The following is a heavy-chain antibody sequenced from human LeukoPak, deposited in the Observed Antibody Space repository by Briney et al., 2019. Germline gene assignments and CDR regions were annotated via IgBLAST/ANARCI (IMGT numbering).Heavy chain of an antibody. Sequence: GGSLRLSCAASGFTFSSYEMNWVRQAPGKGLEWLANIKHDGSEAHYVDSVKGRFTISRDNAKNSLSLQMNSLHVDDTGVYFCTRDALFGAGRTHLDFWSQGTLVSVSS. J-gene: IGHJ4*02. CDR3: TRDALFGAGRTHLDF. D-gene: IGHD3-16*01. V-gene: IGHV3-7*04. CDR2: IKHDGSEA. CDR1: GFTFSSYE.